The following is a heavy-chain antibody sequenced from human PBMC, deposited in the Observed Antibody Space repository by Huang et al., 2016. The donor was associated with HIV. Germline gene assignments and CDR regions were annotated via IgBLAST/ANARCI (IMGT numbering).Heavy chain of an antibody. D-gene: IGHD7-27*01. CDR2: SSDGGET. CDR3: ARDRRRNWGDPYSDQ. CDR1: GFSVSRNY. Sequence: EVRLVESGGGLIQPGGSLRLSCAASGFSVSRNYMSWVRQAPGRGLEWVSLSSDGGETYYADSVKGRFTMSRDDSQNTLFLHIDSLRVDDTALYYCARDRRRNWGDPYSDQWGQGTLVTVSS. V-gene: IGHV3-53*01. J-gene: IGHJ4*02.